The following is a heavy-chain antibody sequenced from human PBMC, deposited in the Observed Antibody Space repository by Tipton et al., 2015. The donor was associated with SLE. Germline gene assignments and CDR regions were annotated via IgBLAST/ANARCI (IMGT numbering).Heavy chain of an antibody. CDR2: IYYTGDT. CDR3: ARSGGYSTPFDF. J-gene: IGHJ4*02. Sequence: TLSLTCTVSGDSINSGANYWNRLRQRPGKGLEWIGYIYYTGDTRHNPSLQSRLAVSVDTSKNQFSLRLSSVTAADTAVYFCARSGGYSTPFDFWGQGSLVTVSS. V-gene: IGHV4-31*03. CDR1: GDSINSGANY. D-gene: IGHD5-12*01.